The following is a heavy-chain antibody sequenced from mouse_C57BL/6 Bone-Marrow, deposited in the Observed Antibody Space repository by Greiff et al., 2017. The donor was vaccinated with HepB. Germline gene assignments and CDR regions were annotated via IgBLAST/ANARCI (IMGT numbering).Heavy chain of an antibody. CDR1: GFNIKDDY. J-gene: IGHJ3*01. Sequence: VQLKESGAELVRPGASVKLSCTASGFNIKDDYMHWVKQRPEQGLEWIGWIDPENGDTEYASKFQGKATITADTSSNPAYLQLSSLTSEDTAVYYCTTAYYSNSWFAYWGQGTLVTVSA. CDR3: TTAYYSNSWFAY. CDR2: IDPENGDT. V-gene: IGHV14-4*01. D-gene: IGHD2-5*01.